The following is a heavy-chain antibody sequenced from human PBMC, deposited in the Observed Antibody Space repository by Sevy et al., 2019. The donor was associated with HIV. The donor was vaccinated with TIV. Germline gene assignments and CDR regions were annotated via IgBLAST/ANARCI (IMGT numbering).Heavy chain of an antibody. V-gene: IGHV4-30-2*01. Sequence: SETLSLTCAVSGGSISSGGYSWSWIRQPPGKGLEWIGYIYHSGSTYYNPSLKSRVTISVDRSKNQFSLKLSSVTAADTAVYYCASDVMHSGWLRYFDYWGQGTLVTVSS. D-gene: IGHD6-19*01. CDR3: ASDVMHSGWLRYFDY. J-gene: IGHJ4*02. CDR1: GGSISSGGYS. CDR2: IYHSGST.